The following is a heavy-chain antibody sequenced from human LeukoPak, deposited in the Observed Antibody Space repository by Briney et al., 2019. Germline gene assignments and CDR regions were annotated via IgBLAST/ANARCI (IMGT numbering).Heavy chain of an antibody. CDR1: GGSISSYY. CDR3: ASMFGSSGYRNYYYYGMDV. Sequence: SETLSLTCTVSGGSISSYYWSWIRQPPGKGLEWIGYIYYSGSTNYNPSLKSRVTISVDTSKNQFSLKLSSVTAADTAVYYCASMFGSSGYRNYYYYGMDVWGQGTTVTVSS. J-gene: IGHJ6*02. D-gene: IGHD3-22*01. CDR2: IYYSGST. V-gene: IGHV4-59*01.